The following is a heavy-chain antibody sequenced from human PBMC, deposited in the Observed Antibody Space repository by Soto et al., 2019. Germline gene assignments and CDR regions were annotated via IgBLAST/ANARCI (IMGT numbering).Heavy chain of an antibody. V-gene: IGHV5-51*01. CDR3: ARHRGATGWQPFDS. CDR1: GYSFTTHW. CDR2: IYPSDSDT. J-gene: IGHJ4*02. D-gene: IGHD6-19*01. Sequence: PGESLKISCKGSGYSFTTHWIAWVRQMPGKGLEWMGIIYPSDSDTRYSPSFQGQVSISADKSISTAYLQWSSLKASDTAMYFCARHRGATGWQPFDSWGQGTMVTV.